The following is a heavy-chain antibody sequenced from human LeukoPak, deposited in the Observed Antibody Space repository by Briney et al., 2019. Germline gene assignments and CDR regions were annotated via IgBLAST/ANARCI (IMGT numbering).Heavy chain of an antibody. Sequence: ASVTVSCKASGYTFTSYGISWVRQAPGQGLEWMGWISAYNGNTNYAQKLQGRVTMTTDTSTSTAYMELRSLRSDDTAVYYCARDPLVVVAATYYYYYGMDVWGQGTTVTVSS. CDR3: ARDPLVVVAATYYYYYGMDV. D-gene: IGHD2-15*01. J-gene: IGHJ6*02. CDR2: ISAYNGNT. V-gene: IGHV1-18*01. CDR1: GYTFTSYG.